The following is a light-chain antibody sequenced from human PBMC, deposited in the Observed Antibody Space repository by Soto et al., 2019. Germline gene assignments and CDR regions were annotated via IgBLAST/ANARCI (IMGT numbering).Light chain of an antibody. CDR3: TQSTHFPRT. V-gene: IGKV2-24*01. CDR2: MVF. Sequence: DIVLTQTPLSSPVTLGQPASISCRSSQSLVHSDENTYLSWLQQRPGQPPRLLIYMVFNRFSGVPDRFSGSGAGTDFTLKISRVEAEDVGVYYCTQSTHFPRTFGQGTKVEIK. J-gene: IGKJ1*01. CDR1: QSLVHSDENTY.